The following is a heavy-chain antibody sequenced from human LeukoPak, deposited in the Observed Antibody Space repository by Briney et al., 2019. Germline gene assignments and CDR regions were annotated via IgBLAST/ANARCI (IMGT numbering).Heavy chain of an antibody. CDR1: GFTLSSYG. V-gene: IGHV3-30*18. CDR3: AKDHSSGWYFDY. D-gene: IGHD6-19*01. Sequence: PGRSLRLSCAASGFTLSSYGMHWVRQAPGKGLEWVAVISYDGSNKYYADSVKGRFTISRDNSKNTLYLQMNSLRAEDTAVCYCAKDHSSGWYFDYWGQGTLVTVSS. J-gene: IGHJ4*02. CDR2: ISYDGSNK.